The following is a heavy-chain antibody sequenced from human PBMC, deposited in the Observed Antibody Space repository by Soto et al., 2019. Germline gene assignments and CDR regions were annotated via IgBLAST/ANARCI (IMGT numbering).Heavy chain of an antibody. J-gene: IGHJ6*02. D-gene: IGHD2-21*02. CDR2: MYNTGST. V-gene: IGHV4-59*01. CDR3: ARDLWGYCGTDCYPLDV. CDR1: GGFISRYD. Sequence: SETLSLTCTGSGGFISRYDRSWFRQPPGKGLEWIGYMYNTGSTVYNPPFKSRVTISVDTSKNQFYLKLNSVTAADTAVYYCARDLWGYCGTDCYPLDVWGQGTTVTVS.